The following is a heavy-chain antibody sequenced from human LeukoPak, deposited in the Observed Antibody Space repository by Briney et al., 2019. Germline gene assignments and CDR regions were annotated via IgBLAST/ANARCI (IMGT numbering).Heavy chain of an antibody. CDR2: IYYSGST. Sequence: SETLSLPCTVSGGSISSYYWSWIRQPPGKGLEWIGYIYYSGSTNYNPSLKSRVTISVDTSKNQFSLKLSSVTAADTAVYYCARGQYSSSWEHLRDYGMDVWGQGTTVTVSS. V-gene: IGHV4-59*01. CDR1: GGSISSYY. CDR3: ARGQYSSSWEHLRDYGMDV. J-gene: IGHJ6*02. D-gene: IGHD6-13*01.